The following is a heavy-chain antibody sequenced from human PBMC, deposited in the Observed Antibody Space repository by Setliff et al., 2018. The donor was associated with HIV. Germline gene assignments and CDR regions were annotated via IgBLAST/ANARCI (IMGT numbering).Heavy chain of an antibody. J-gene: IGHJ4*02. V-gene: IGHV3-48*04. CDR1: GITFSTYS. CDR3: AGGAADYLDY. CDR2: ISSNSSTI. Sequence: HPGGSLRLSCAAFGITFSTYSMNWVRQAPGKGLEWVSYISSNSSTIYYADSEKGRFTISRDNAKNSLFLQMNTLRADDTAVYYCAGGAADYLDYWGQGTPVTVSS. D-gene: IGHD3-16*01.